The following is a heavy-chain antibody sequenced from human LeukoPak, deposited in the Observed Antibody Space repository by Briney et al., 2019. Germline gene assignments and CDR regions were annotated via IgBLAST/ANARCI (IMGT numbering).Heavy chain of an antibody. CDR2: IYYTGSA. V-gene: IGHV4-61*08. CDR3: ARSRNNYGSGDY. Sequence: MASETLSLTCTVSSGSVSNGDYYWSWLRQPSGKALEWIGYIYYTGSAYYNPSLGGRVTLSVDTSKNQFSVKLSSVTAADTAVYYCARSRNNYGSGDYWGQGTLVTVSS. CDR1: SGSVSNGDYY. D-gene: IGHD3-10*01. J-gene: IGHJ4*02.